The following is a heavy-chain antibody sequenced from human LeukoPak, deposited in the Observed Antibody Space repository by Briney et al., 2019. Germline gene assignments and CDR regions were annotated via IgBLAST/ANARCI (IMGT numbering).Heavy chain of an antibody. CDR2: IKQDGSEK. D-gene: IGHD3-3*01. CDR3: ARAPGNYDFWSGYYTGPHFDY. J-gene: IGHJ4*02. V-gene: IGHV3-7*04. CDR1: GFTFGDYA. Sequence: GGSLRLSCTASGFTFGDYAMSWVRQAPGKGLEWVANIKQDGSEKYYVDSVKGRFTISRDNAKNSLYLQMNSLRAEDTAVYYCARAPGNYDFWSGYYTGPHFDYWGQGTLVTVSS.